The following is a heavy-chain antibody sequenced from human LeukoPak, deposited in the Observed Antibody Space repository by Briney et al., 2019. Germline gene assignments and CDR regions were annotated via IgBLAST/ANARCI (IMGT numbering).Heavy chain of an antibody. CDR3: ARAGGYCSSTSCYHNWFDP. J-gene: IGHJ5*02. D-gene: IGHD2-2*01. CDR1: GFTFSSHA. CDR2: KPKDGSNK. Sequence: PGGSLRLSCAASGFTFSSHAKHSHRQAPGKGPESAAAKPKDGSNKYYADAVKGRFTISRDNSKNTLYLQMNSLRAEDTAVYYCARAGGYCSSTSCYHNWFDPWGQGTLVTVSS. V-gene: IGHV3-30-3*01.